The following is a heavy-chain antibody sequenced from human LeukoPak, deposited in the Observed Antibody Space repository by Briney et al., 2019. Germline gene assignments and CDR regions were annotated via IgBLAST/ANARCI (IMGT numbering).Heavy chain of an antibody. V-gene: IGHV7-4-1*01. Sequence: ASVKVSCKASGYTFTSYVMNWVRQAPGQGLEWMGWININSGKTSYAEGFTGRFVFSLDTSVSTAYLQISSLKAEDTAVYYCARAGSTTWSLYRFDNWGQGTLVTVSS. CDR1: GYTFTSYV. J-gene: IGHJ4*02. D-gene: IGHD3-16*02. CDR2: ININSGKT. CDR3: ARAGSTTWSLYRFDN.